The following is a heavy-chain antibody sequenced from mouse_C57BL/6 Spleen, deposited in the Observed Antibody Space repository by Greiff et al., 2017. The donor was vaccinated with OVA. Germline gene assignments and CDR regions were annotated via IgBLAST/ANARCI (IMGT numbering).Heavy chain of an antibody. CDR1: GYAFSSYW. Sequence: VQLQQSGAELVKPGASVKISCKASGYAFSSYWMNWVKQRPGKGLEWIGQIYPGDGDTNYNGKFKGKATLTADKSSSTAYMQLSSLTSEDSAVYFCATAQARGYFDYWGQGTTLTVSS. J-gene: IGHJ2*01. V-gene: IGHV1-80*01. CDR3: ATAQARGYFDY. D-gene: IGHD3-2*02. CDR2: IYPGDGDT.